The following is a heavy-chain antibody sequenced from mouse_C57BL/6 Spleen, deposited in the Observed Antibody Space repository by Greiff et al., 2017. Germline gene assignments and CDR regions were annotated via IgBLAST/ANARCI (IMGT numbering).Heavy chain of an antibody. J-gene: IGHJ1*03. CDR3: ARDYGDWYFDV. V-gene: IGHV5-17*01. CDR1: GFTFSDYG. CDR2: ISSGSSTI. Sequence: EVKVVESGGGLVKPGGSLKLSCAASGFTFSDYGMHWVRQAPEKGLEWVAYISSGSSTIYYADTVKGRFTISRDNAKNTLFLQMTSRRSEDTAMYYCARDYGDWYFDVWGTGTTVTVSS. D-gene: IGHD1-1*01.